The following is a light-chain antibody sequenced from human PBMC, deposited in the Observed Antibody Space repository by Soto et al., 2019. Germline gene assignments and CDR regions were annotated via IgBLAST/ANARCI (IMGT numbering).Light chain of an antibody. J-gene: IGLJ1*01. V-gene: IGLV1-40*01. Sequence: QSVLTQPPSVSGAPGQRVTISCTGSSSNIGAGYDVHWYRQLPGTAPKLLIYGNSNRPSGVPDRFSGSKSATSASLAITGLQAEDEADYYCQSYDTSLSGYVFGTGTQLTVL. CDR3: QSYDTSLSGYV. CDR2: GNS. CDR1: SSNIGAGYD.